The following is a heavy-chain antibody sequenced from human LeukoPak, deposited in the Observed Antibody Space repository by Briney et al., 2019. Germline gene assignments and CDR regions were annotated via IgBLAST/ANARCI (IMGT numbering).Heavy chain of an antibody. Sequence: GGSVRLSCAPSGFTFSSYEMNWVRQAPGKGLECGAYISSSGSTIYYAHSVKGRFTIYRDNAKNSLYMQMNSLRAEDTAVYYCAELGMTMIGGVWGKGTTVTISS. CDR2: ISSSGSTI. V-gene: IGHV3-48*03. CDR3: AELGMTMIGGV. CDR1: GFTFSSYE. D-gene: IGHD3-10*02. J-gene: IGHJ6*04.